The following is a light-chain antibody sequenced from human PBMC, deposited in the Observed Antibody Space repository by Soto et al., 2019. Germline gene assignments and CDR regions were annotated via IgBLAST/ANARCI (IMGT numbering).Light chain of an antibody. CDR1: QSVSSY. CDR3: QQRYSWPLT. V-gene: IGKV3-11*01. J-gene: IGKJ4*01. CDR2: DAS. Sequence: EIVLTQSPATLSLSPGERATLSCRASQSVSSYLAWYQQKPGQAPRLLIYDASDRASGIPDRFSGSGSGTDFTLTISSLEPEDFAVYYCQQRYSWPLTFGGGTKVEIK.